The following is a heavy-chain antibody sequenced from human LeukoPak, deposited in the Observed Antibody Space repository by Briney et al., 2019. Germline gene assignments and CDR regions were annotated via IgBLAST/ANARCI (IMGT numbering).Heavy chain of an antibody. CDR2: IYHSGST. CDR1: GGSISSGGYS. D-gene: IGHD2-15*01. V-gene: IGHV4-30-2*01. J-gene: IGHJ5*02. CDR3: ARALVAANNWFDP. Sequence: PSQTLSLTCAVSGGSISSGGYSWSWIRQPPGKGVEWIGYIYHSGSTYYNPSLKSRVTISVDRSKNQFSLKLSSVTAADTAVYYCARALVAANNWFDPWGQGTLVTVSS.